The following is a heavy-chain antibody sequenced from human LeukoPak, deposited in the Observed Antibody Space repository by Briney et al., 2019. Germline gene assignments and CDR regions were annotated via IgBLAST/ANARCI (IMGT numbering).Heavy chain of an antibody. D-gene: IGHD3-22*01. CDR1: GGSISSGSYY. Sequence: PSQTLSLTCTGSGGSISSGSYYWSWIRQPAGKGLEWIGRIYTSGSTNYNPSLKSRVTISVDTSKNQFSLKLRSVTAADTAVYYCARQDSSGYYYEGYFQHWGQGTLVTVSS. CDR3: ARQDSSGYYYEGYFQH. J-gene: IGHJ1*01. V-gene: IGHV4-61*02. CDR2: IYTSGST.